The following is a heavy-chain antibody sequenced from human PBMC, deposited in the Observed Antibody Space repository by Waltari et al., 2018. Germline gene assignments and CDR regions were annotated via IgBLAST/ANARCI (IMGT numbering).Heavy chain of an antibody. V-gene: IGHV3-30-3*01. CDR1: GFTFSSYA. Sequence: QVQLVESGGGVVQPGRSLRLSCAASGFTFSSYAIHWVRQAPGKGLEWVAVISYDGSNKYYADSVKGRFTISRDNSKNTLYLQMNSLRAEDTAVYYCAKDSSKLGISFDYWGQGTLVTVSS. CDR3: AKDSSKLGISFDY. CDR2: ISYDGSNK. J-gene: IGHJ4*02. D-gene: IGHD7-27*01.